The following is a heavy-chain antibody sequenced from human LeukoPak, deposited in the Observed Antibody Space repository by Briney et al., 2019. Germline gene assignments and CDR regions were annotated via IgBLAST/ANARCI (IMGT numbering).Heavy chain of an antibody. J-gene: IGHJ4*02. CDR3: ARHGTVSSGSYFDY. CDR2: IHYSGSN. D-gene: IGHD1-26*01. CDR1: GGSVTSYY. V-gene: IGHV4-59*08. Sequence: SETLSLTCSGSGGSVTSYYWSWIRQPPGKGLEWIGHIHYSGSNNYNPSLKSRVTMFVDRSKNQISLRLSSVTAADTAVYYCARHGTVSSGSYFDYWGQGTQVTLS.